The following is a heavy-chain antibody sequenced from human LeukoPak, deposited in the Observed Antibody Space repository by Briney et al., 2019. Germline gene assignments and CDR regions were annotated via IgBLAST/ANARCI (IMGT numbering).Heavy chain of an antibody. CDR1: GYTFTSYD. V-gene: IGHV1-8*01. CDR3: ARMDLDGGDSIGFDS. D-gene: IGHD2-21*02. Sequence: ASVKVSCKASGYTFTSYDINWVRQATGQGLEWMGWMNPNSGNSGYAQKFQGRVTMTKNTSRSTAYMELSRLTSDDTAVYYCARMDLDGGDSIGFDSWGQGTLVTVSS. J-gene: IGHJ5*01. CDR2: MNPNSGNS.